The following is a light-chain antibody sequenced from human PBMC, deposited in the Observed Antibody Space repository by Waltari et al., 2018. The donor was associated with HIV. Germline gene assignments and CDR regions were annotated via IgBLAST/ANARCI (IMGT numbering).Light chain of an antibody. J-gene: IGKJ1*01. V-gene: IGKV2-28*01. CDR2: LAS. CDR3: MQALQTPWT. Sequence: DIVMTQSPVSLPVTPGEPASISCRSSQSLLHRNGYNYLAWYLQKPGQSPQLLISLASNRASGVPDRFSGSGSGADFTLKISRVEAEYVGVYYCMQALQTPWTFGQGTKVEIK. CDR1: QSLLHRNGYNY.